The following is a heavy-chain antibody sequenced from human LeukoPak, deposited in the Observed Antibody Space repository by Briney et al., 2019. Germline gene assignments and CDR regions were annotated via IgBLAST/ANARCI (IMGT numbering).Heavy chain of an antibody. CDR1: GFTFSTYG. J-gene: IGHJ6*02. CDR3: ARLGWNKDYGMDV. D-gene: IGHD1/OR15-1a*01. CDR2: IWYDGSNK. V-gene: IGHV3-33*01. Sequence: PGMSLRLSCAASGFTFSTYGFHWVRQAPGKGLEWVAVIWYDGSNKYYADSVKGRFIISRDNSKNTLSLQMNSLRVEDTAVYYCARLGWNKDYGMDVWGQGTTVTVSS.